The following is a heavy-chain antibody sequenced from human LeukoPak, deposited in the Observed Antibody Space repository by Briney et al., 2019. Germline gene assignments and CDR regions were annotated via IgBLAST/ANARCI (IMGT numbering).Heavy chain of an antibody. CDR2: IKQDGSEK. Sequence: GGSLRLSCAASGFTFSSYWMSWVRQAPGKGLEWVANIKQDGSEKYYVDSVKGRFTISRDNAKNSLYLQMNSLRAEDTAVYYCARDSGYCSSTSCYADWFDPSGQGTLVTVSS. V-gene: IGHV3-7*04. CDR3: ARDSGYCSSTSCYADWFDP. D-gene: IGHD2-2*03. CDR1: GFTFSSYW. J-gene: IGHJ5*02.